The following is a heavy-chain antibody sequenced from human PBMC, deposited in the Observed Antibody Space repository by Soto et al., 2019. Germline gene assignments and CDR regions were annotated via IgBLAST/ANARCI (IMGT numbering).Heavy chain of an antibody. D-gene: IGHD3-10*01. CDR1: GFTFRTYA. CDR2: ISGSGGST. Sequence: GGSLRLSCAASGFTFRTYAMNWVRQAPGKGLEWVSIISGSGGSTYYASSVRGRFSISRDNSKNTLYLQMVSLGVEDTAVYYCATERESGYGSGSYYIDYWGQGTLVTVSS. V-gene: IGHV3-23*01. J-gene: IGHJ4*02. CDR3: ATERESGYGSGSYYIDY.